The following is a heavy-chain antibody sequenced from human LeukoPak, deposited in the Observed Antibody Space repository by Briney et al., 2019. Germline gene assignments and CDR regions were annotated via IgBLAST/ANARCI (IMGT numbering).Heavy chain of an antibody. Sequence: ASVKVSCKASGYTFTSYGISWLRQAPGQGLEWMGWISAYNGNTNYAQKLQGRVTMTTDTSTSTAYMELRSLRSDDTAVYYCARDQYYDILTGLGNYYGMDVWGQGTTVTVSS. J-gene: IGHJ6*02. CDR1: GYTFTSYG. CDR2: ISAYNGNT. V-gene: IGHV1-18*01. D-gene: IGHD3-9*01. CDR3: ARDQYYDILTGLGNYYGMDV.